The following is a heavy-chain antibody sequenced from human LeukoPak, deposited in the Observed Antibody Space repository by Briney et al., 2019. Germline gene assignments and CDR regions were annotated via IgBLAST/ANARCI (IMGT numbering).Heavy chain of an antibody. CDR2: FFYSGST. CDR3: AKDWDQLLYYFDY. V-gene: IGHV4-59*01. J-gene: IGHJ4*02. Sequence: PSETLSLTCSVSGGSIDPYYWSWIRQPPGKGLEWIGYFFYSGSTNYNPSLKSRVIISIDTAKNQISLSLSSVTAADTAVYYCAKDWDQLLYYFDYWGQGTLVTVSS. CDR1: GGSIDPYY. D-gene: IGHD2-2*01.